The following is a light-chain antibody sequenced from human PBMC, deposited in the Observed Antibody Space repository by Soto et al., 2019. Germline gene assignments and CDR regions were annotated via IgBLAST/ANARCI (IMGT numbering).Light chain of an antibody. CDR3: QVRDDWPS. J-gene: IGKJ1*01. CDR1: QSVSTS. V-gene: IGKV3-11*01. CDR2: DAS. Sequence: IVLTQSPVTLALSPGESAVLSCRASQSVSTSLAWYQHKPGQAPRLFIYDASKRAPGIPARFTGSGSGTDITLTISSLEPEDIAVYYCQVRDDWPSFGQGTKVEIK.